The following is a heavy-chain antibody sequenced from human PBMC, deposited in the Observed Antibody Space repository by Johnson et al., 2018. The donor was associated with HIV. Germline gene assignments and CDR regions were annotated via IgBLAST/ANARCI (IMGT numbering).Heavy chain of an antibody. Sequence: VQLVESGGGLVQPGGSLRLSCAASGFTLSNHWMSWVRQASGKGLEYVANVNQDGSAKFYVDSVKGRFTISRDNAKNSLYLQMNSLRDEDTAVYYCVTADRGSAWGQGTTVTVSS. D-gene: IGHD1-26*01. J-gene: IGHJ3*01. CDR3: VTADRGSA. CDR1: GFTLSNHW. V-gene: IGHV3-7*05. CDR2: VNQDGSAK.